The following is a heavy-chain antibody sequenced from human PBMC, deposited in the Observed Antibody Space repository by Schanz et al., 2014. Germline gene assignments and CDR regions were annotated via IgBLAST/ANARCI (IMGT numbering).Heavy chain of an antibody. CDR3: ARENLNWEAFDI. Sequence: EVQLVESGGGLVKPGGSLRLSCAASGIDFSSYSMNWVRQAPGKGLEWVSTISTSSGYIYYADSVKGRFTISRDNAKNSLYLEMTSLRGEDTAVYYCARENLNWEAFDIWGQGTVVTVSS. D-gene: IGHD7-27*01. J-gene: IGHJ3*02. CDR2: ISTSSGYI. V-gene: IGHV3-21*04. CDR1: GIDFSSYS.